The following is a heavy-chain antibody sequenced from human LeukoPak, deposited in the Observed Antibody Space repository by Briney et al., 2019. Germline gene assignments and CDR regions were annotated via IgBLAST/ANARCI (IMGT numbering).Heavy chain of an antibody. D-gene: IGHD2-15*01. CDR3: VRDNPRCCGVVPANIDDY. CDR2: INGGGSPI. CDR1: GFTFSRDS. J-gene: IGHJ4*02. Sequence: GGSLRLSCAASGFTFSRDSMNWVRQAPGKGLEWVSYINGGGSPIFYADSVRGRFTISRDNAKNSLHLQMNSLRAEDTAVYYCVRDNPRCCGVVPANIDDYWGQGTLVTVSS. V-gene: IGHV3-48*01.